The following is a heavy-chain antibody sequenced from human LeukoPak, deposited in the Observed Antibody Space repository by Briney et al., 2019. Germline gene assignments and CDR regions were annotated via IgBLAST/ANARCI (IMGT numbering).Heavy chain of an antibody. CDR3: ARERYYYDSSGYPQPSDAFDI. D-gene: IGHD3-22*01. Sequence: SETLSLTCTVSGASFTTYYWSWIRQPAGKGVEWIGSVSHSGSTYYNPSLKSRVTISVDTSKNQFSLKLSPVTAADTAVYYCARERYYYDSSGYPQPSDAFDIWGQGTMVTVSS. CDR2: VSHSGST. CDR1: GASFTTYY. J-gene: IGHJ3*02. V-gene: IGHV4-4*07.